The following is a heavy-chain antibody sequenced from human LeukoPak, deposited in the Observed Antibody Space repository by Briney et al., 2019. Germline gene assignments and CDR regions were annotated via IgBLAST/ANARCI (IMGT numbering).Heavy chain of an antibody. CDR1: GYTFTGYY. J-gene: IGHJ4*02. CDR2: INPNSGGT. Sequence: GASVKVSCKASGYTFTGYYMHWVRQAPGQGLEWMGRINPNSGGTNYAQKFQGRVTMTRDTSISTAYMELSRLRSDDTAVCYCARVSGSYYYGSGSYYKFDYWGQGTVVTVSS. D-gene: IGHD3-10*01. CDR3: ARVSGSYYYGSGSYYKFDY. V-gene: IGHV1-2*06.